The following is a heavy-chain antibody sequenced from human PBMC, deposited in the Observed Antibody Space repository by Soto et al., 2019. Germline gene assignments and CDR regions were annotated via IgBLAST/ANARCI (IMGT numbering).Heavy chain of an antibody. CDR3: AHRKRVSSYYDILTGNRTFDY. CDR1: GFSLSTSGVG. J-gene: IGHJ4*02. D-gene: IGHD3-9*01. V-gene: IGHV2-5*01. CDR2: IYWNDDK. Sequence: QITLKESGPTLVKPTQTLTLTCTFSGFSLSTSGVGVGWIRQPPGKALEWLALIYWNDDKRYSPSLKSRLTITKDTSKNPVVLTMTNMDPVDTATYYCAHRKRVSSYYDILTGNRTFDYWGQGTLVTVSS.